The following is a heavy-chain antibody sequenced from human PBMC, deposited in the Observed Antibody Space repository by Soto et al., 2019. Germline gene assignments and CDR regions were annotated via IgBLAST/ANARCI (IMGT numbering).Heavy chain of an antibody. V-gene: IGHV4-34*01. J-gene: IGHJ4*02. D-gene: IGHD2-21*02. CDR1: GGSFSGYY. CDR3: ARAEARLQPSPHGRDGIEY. Sequence: SETLSLTCAVYGGSFSGYYWSWIRQPPGKGLEWIGEINHSGSTNYNPSLKSRVTISVDTSKNQFSLKLSSVTAADTAVYYCARAEARLQPSPHGRDGIEYWGQGTLVTVSS. CDR2: INHSGST.